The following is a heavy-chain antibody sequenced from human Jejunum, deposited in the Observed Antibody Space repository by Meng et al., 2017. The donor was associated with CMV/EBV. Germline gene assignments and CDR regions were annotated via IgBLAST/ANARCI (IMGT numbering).Heavy chain of an antibody. D-gene: IGHD3-10*01. CDR3: ARGGVKVYYFNAMDV. CDR2: VYSGATSA. CDR1: AFTFSSYA. Sequence: AFTFSSYAMKWVRQAPGKGLEWVSVVYSGATSAYYADSVKGRFTISRDNSKNTLYLQMNSLRADDTAVYYCARGGVKVYYFNAMDVWGQGTPVTVSS. J-gene: IGHJ6*02. V-gene: IGHV3-23*03.